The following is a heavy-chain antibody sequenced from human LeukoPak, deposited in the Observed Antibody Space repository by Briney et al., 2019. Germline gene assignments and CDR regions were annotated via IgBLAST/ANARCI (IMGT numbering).Heavy chain of an antibody. CDR3: AREVFGRFGESAAGHFDL. CDR2: INPNSGGT. J-gene: IGHJ2*01. Sequence: ASVKVSCKASGYTFTGYYMHWVRQAPGQGLEWTGWINPNSGGTNYAQKFQGRVTMTRDTSISTAYMELSRLRSDDTAVYYCAREVFGRFGESAAGHFDLWGRGTLVTVSS. CDR1: GYTFTGYY. D-gene: IGHD3-10*01. V-gene: IGHV1-2*02.